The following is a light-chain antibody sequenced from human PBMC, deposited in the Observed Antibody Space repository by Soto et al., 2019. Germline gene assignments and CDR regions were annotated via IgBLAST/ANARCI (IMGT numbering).Light chain of an antibody. Sequence: QLVLTQPASVSGSPGQSITLSCTGTSSDVGSYNLVSWYQQHPGKAPKLMISEGGKRPSGVSNRFSGSKSGNTASLTISGLQAEVEADYYCCSFAGGSTYVFGTGTKLTVL. V-gene: IGLV2-23*01. J-gene: IGLJ1*01. CDR3: CSFAGGSTYV. CDR2: EGG. CDR1: SSDVGSYNL.